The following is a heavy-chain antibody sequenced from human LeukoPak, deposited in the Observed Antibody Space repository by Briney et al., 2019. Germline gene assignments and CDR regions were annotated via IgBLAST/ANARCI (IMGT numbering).Heavy chain of an antibody. CDR1: GFTVSSND. J-gene: IGHJ4*02. CDR2: ISSTSTTI. CDR3: APGVYYSDY. V-gene: IGHV3-48*02. Sequence: PGGSLRLSCAASGFTVSSNDMNWVRQAPGKGLEWVSYISSTSTTIYYADSVKGRFTISRDNAKNSLYLQMNSLRDEDTAVYYCAPGVYYSDYWGQGTLVTVSS.